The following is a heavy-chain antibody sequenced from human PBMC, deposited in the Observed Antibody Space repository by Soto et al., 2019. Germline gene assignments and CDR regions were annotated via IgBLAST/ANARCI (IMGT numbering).Heavy chain of an antibody. V-gene: IGHV3-48*01. Sequence: GGSLRLSCVASGFTFSTYSMNWVRQAPGKGLEWVSYISSSSSTIHYADSVKGRFTISRDNAKNSLYLQMNSLRPDDTAVYYCATTFYCGGDCYPPFDYWGQGTLVTVSS. CDR3: ATTFYCGGDCYPPFDY. CDR2: ISSSSSTI. J-gene: IGHJ4*02. D-gene: IGHD2-21*02. CDR1: GFTFSTYS.